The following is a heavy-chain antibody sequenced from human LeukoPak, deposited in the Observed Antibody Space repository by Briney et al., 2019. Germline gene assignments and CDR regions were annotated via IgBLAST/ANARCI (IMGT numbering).Heavy chain of an antibody. Sequence: PGGSLRLSCAASGFTFSSYSMIWVRQAPGKGLEWVSSISSSSSYIYYADSVKGRFTISRDNAKNSLYLQMNSLRAEDTAVYYCARVYSSSWYEDAFDIWGQGTMVTVSS. J-gene: IGHJ3*02. V-gene: IGHV3-21*01. CDR3: ARVYSSSWYEDAFDI. D-gene: IGHD6-13*01. CDR2: ISSSSSYI. CDR1: GFTFSSYS.